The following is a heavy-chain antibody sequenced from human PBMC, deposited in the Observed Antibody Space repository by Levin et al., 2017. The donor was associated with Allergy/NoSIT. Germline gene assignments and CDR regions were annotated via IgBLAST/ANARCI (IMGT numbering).Heavy chain of an antibody. CDR1: GASISGYH. Sequence: ASETLSLMCTVSGASISGYHWNWIRQPPGKGLEWIGYMSDSGSINYNPSLRGRVTISVDTSKNQFSLKLSSVTAADTAVYYCARDKWEHHALGYDAFDVWGQGTMVTVSS. J-gene: IGHJ3*01. CDR3: ARDKWEHHALGYDAFDV. CDR2: MSDSGSI. D-gene: IGHD1-26*01. V-gene: IGHV4-59*01.